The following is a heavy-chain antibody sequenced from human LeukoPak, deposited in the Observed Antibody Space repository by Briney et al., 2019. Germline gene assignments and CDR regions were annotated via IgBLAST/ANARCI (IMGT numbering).Heavy chain of an antibody. D-gene: IGHD2-2*01. Sequence: PSETLSLTCTVSGGSISSYYWSWIRQPPGRGLEYIGHVYYSGNTDYNPSPKSRVTMSVDTSKNQFSLRLNSVTAADTAVYYCARWYCSTTTCYYLDHWGQGTLVTVSS. CDR2: VYYSGNT. J-gene: IGHJ4*02. CDR3: ARWYCSTTTCYYLDH. V-gene: IGHV4-59*01. CDR1: GGSISSYY.